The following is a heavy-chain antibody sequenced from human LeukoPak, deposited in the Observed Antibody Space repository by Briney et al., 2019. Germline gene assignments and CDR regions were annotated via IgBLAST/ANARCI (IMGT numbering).Heavy chain of an antibody. Sequence: ASVKVSCKVSGYTLTELSMHWVRQAPGKGLEWMGGFDPEDGETIYAQKFQGRVTMTEDTSTDTAYMELSSLRSVDTAVYYCFLNYYDSSGYEYWGQGTLVTVSS. CDR2: FDPEDGET. J-gene: IGHJ4*02. CDR3: FLNYYDSSGYEY. CDR1: GYTLTELS. V-gene: IGHV1-24*01. D-gene: IGHD3-22*01.